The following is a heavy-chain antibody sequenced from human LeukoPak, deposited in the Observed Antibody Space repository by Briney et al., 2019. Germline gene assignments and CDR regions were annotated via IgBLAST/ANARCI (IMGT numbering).Heavy chain of an antibody. CDR3: AKNYDFWSGYSRAFDI. D-gene: IGHD3-3*01. CDR2: ISSSSSTI. CDR1: GFTFSSYS. Sequence: PGGSLRLSCAASGFTFSSYSMNWVRQAPGKGLEWVSYISSSSSTIYYADSVKGRFTISRDDAKNSLYLQMNSLRAEDTAVYYCAKNYDFWSGYSRAFDIWGQGTMVTVSS. J-gene: IGHJ3*02. V-gene: IGHV3-48*01.